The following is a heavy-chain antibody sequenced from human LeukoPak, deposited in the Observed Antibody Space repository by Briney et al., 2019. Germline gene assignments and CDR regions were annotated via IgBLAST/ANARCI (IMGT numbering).Heavy chain of an antibody. CDR2: IYYSGST. Sequence: SETLSLTCTVSGGSLSSYYWSWIRQPPGKGLEGIGYIYYSGSTNYNPSLKSRVTISVDTSKNQFSLKLSSVTAADTAVYYCARRRNYYDSSGYFSHAFGIWGQGTMVTVSS. CDR1: GGSLSSYY. J-gene: IGHJ3*02. CDR3: ARRRNYYDSSGYFSHAFGI. V-gene: IGHV4-59*08. D-gene: IGHD3-22*01.